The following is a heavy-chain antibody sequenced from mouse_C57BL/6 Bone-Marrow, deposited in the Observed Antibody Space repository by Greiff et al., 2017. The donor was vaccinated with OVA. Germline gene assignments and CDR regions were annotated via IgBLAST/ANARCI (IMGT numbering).Heavy chain of an antibody. J-gene: IGHJ1*03. CDR3: ARRAYDYDWYFDV. CDR2: ISNGGGST. D-gene: IGHD2-4*01. V-gene: IGHV5-12*01. CDR1: GFTFSDYY. Sequence: EVMLVESGGGLVQPGGSLKLSCAASGFTFSDYYMYWVRQTPEKRLEWVAYISNGGGSTYYPDTVKGRFTNSRDNAKNTLYLQMSRLKSEDTAMYYCARRAYDYDWYFDVWGTGTTVTVSS.